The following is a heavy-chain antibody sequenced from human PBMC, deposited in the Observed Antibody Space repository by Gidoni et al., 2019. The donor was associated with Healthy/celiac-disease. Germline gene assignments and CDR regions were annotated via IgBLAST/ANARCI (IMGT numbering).Heavy chain of an antibody. CDR1: GFTFSSYG. V-gene: IGHV3-33*01. D-gene: IGHD2-2*01. CDR2: IWYDGSNK. Sequence: QVQLVESGGGVVQPGRSLRLSCAASGFTFSSYGMHWVGQAPGKGLGWVAVIWYDGSNKYYADSVKGRFTISRDNSKNTLYLQMNSLRAEDTAVYYCARDSCSSTSCPLDDGWYGMDVWGQGTTVTVSS. CDR3: ARDSCSSTSCPLDDGWYGMDV. J-gene: IGHJ6*02.